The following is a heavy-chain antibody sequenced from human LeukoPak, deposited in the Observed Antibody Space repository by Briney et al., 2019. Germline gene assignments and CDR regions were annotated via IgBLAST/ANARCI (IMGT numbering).Heavy chain of an antibody. CDR3: AKDNSGIYYSLCAFDI. CDR2: ISGSGGST. J-gene: IGHJ3*02. Sequence: GGSLRLSCAASGFTFSSYAMSWVRQAPGKGLEWVSAISGSGGSTYYADSVKGRFTISRDNSKNTLYLQMNSLRAEDTAVYYCAKDNSGIYYSLCAFDIWGQGTMVTVSS. D-gene: IGHD1-26*01. V-gene: IGHV3-23*01. CDR1: GFTFSSYA.